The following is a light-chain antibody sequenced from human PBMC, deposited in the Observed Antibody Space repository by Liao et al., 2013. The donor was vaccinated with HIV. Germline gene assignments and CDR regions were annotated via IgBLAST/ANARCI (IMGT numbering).Light chain of an antibody. CDR3: LAWDLSTEV. Sequence: SYVLTQPPSVSVAPGKTARITCGGNNIGSQRVHWYQQQPGQAPVVVIFYNNDRPSGIPDRFSGSNSGNTATLTISGTQALDEADYYCLAWDLSTEVFGTGTWVTVL. V-gene: IGLV3-21*01. CDR2: YNN. CDR1: NIGSQR. J-gene: IGLJ1*01.